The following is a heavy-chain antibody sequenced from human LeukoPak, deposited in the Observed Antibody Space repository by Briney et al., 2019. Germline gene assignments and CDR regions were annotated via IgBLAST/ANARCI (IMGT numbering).Heavy chain of an antibody. Sequence: GGSLRLSCAASGFTFSSYAMNWVRQAPGKGLEWVSVISGSGGSTYYADSVKGRFTISRDNSKNTLYLQMNSLGAEDTAVYYCARVWIQLWPDYFDYWGQGTLVTVSS. D-gene: IGHD5-18*01. J-gene: IGHJ4*02. CDR3: ARVWIQLWPDYFDY. CDR2: ISGSGGST. CDR1: GFTFSSYA. V-gene: IGHV3-23*01.